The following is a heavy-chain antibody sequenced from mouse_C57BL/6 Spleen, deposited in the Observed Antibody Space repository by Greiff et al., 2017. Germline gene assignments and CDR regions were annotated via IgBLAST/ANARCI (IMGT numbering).Heavy chain of an antibody. D-gene: IGHD2-3*01. V-gene: IGHV1-63*01. CDR1: GYTFTNYW. CDR2: IYPGGGYT. J-gene: IGHJ1*03. Sequence: QVQLKQSVAELVRPGTSVKMSCTASGYTFTNYWIGWAKQRPGHGLEWIGDIYPGGGYTNYNEKFKGKATMTADKSSSTAYMQFSSLTSEDSALYYCARFYDGYLGYFDVWGTGTTVTVSS. CDR3: ARFYDGYLGYFDV.